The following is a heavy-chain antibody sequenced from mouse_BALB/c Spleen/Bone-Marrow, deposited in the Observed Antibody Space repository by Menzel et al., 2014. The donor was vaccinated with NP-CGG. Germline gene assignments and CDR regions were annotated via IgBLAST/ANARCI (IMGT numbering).Heavy chain of an antibody. CDR1: GDSITSSY. CDR3: ARGNGYHFDY. Sequence: EVQLVESGPSLVKPSQTLSLTCSVTGDSITSSYWNWIRKFPGNKLEYMGYISYGGNAYYNPSLKSRVSLTRDTSKNQYYLQLNSVTTEDTATYFCARGNGYHFDYWGQGTTLTVSS. J-gene: IGHJ2*01. D-gene: IGHD1-2*01. V-gene: IGHV3-8*02. CDR2: ISYGGNA.